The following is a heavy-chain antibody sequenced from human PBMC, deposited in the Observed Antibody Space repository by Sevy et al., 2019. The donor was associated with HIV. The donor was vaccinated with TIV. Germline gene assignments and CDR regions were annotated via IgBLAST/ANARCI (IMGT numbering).Heavy chain of an antibody. CDR2: MNPNSGNT. D-gene: IGHD6-6*01. CDR1: GYAFTSYD. Sequence: ASVKVSCKASGYAFTSYDINWVRQATGQGLEWMGWMNPNSGNTGYAQKFQGRVTMTRNTSISTAYMELSSLRSEDTAVYYCASMSIAARPGWFDPWGQRTLVTVSS. J-gene: IGHJ5*02. V-gene: IGHV1-8*01. CDR3: ASMSIAARPGWFDP.